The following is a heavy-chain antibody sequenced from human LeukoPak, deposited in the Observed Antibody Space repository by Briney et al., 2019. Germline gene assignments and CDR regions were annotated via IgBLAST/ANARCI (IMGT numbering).Heavy chain of an antibody. J-gene: IGHJ3*02. Sequence: GGSLRLSCGASGFTFSSYPMNWVRQAPGKGLEWVAVISYDGSNKYYADSVKGRFTISRDNAKNSLYLQMNSLRAEDTAVYYCARGSQTYYYDSSGYYMKLYDAFDIWGQGTMVTVSS. D-gene: IGHD3-22*01. V-gene: IGHV3-30*03. CDR3: ARGSQTYYYDSSGYYMKLYDAFDI. CDR2: ISYDGSNK. CDR1: GFTFSSYP.